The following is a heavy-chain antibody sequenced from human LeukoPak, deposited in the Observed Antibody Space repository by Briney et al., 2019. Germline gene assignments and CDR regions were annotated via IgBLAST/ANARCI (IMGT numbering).Heavy chain of an antibody. D-gene: IGHD6-6*01. CDR1: GFTFSRYG. CDR3: AKDPSYSSSSGWFDP. V-gene: IGHV3-30*18. CDR2: ISYDGSNK. Sequence: GGSLRLSCAASGFTFSRYGMHWVRQAPGKGLEWVAVISYDGSNKYYADSVKGRFTISRDNSKNTLYLQMNSLRAEDTAVYYCAKDPSYSSSSGWFDPWGQGTLVTVSS. J-gene: IGHJ5*02.